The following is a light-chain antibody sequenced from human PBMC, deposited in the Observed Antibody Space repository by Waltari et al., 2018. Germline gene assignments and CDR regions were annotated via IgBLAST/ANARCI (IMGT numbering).Light chain of an antibody. CDR1: HDIRNS. J-gene: IGKJ2*01. Sequence: DIQMTQSPSSLSASVGDRVTITCRASHDIRNSLTWFQQKPGKAPKSLIYAASNLQSGVPSKFSGRGSGTEFTLTITGLQPEDSATYYCQQYNEHPFTFGQGTKLEIK. CDR3: QQYNEHPFT. V-gene: IGKV1-16*02. CDR2: AAS.